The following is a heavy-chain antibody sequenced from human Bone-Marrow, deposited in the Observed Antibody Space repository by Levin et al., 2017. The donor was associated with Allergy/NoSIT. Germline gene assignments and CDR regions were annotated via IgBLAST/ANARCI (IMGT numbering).Heavy chain of an antibody. CDR3: AREPWGSSRNLRTSAKHGMEV. CDR2: ISFDGTKI. J-gene: IGHJ6*02. V-gene: IGHV3-30*19. CDR1: RVNFDVYG. Sequence: GGSLRLTCTTSRVNFDVYGFNWVRQAPGKGLEWVSHISFDGTKIYYADSVKGRFTISRDNSKSTLYLQMKSLRLEDTALYYCAREPWGSSRNLRTSAKHGMEVWGQGTPVTVSS. D-gene: IGHD7-27*01.